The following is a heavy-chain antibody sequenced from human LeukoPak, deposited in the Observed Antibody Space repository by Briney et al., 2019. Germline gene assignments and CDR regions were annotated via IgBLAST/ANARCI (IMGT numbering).Heavy chain of an antibody. CDR3: AKGGTGGYYDYY. Sequence: GGSLRLSCAASGFTFRKYATSWVRQAPGKGLEWVSGISASGDSTYYADSAKGRVTISRDNSKNTVYLQMSSLRGEDTAVYHCAKGGTGGYYDYYWGQGTLVTVSS. D-gene: IGHD2-8*02. CDR2: ISASGDST. J-gene: IGHJ4*02. V-gene: IGHV3-23*01. CDR1: GFTFRKYA.